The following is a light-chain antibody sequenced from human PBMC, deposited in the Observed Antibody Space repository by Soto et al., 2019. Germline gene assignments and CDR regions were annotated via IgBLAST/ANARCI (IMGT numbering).Light chain of an antibody. CDR3: QQYYSYPWT. J-gene: IGKJ1*01. CDR2: AAS. CDR1: QGISSH. Sequence: AIRMTQSPSSLSASTGDRVTITCRASQGISSHLAWYQQKPGKAPKLLIYAASTLQSGVPSRFSGSGSGTDFTLTISCLQSEDFATYYCQQYYSYPWTFGQGTKVDIK. V-gene: IGKV1-8*01.